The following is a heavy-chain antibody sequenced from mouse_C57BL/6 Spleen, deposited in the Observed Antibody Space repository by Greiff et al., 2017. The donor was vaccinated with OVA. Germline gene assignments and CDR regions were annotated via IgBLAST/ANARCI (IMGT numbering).Heavy chain of an antibody. J-gene: IGHJ4*01. D-gene: IGHD1-1*01. Sequence: LVESGAELAKPGASVKLSCKASGYTFTSYWMHWVKQRPGQGLEWIGYINPSSGYTKYNQKFKDKATLTADKSSSTAYMQLSSLTDEDSAVYYCAGYGSSYNYAMDYWGQGTSVTVSS. CDR3: AGYGSSYNYAMDY. V-gene: IGHV1-7*01. CDR1: GYTFTSYW. CDR2: INPSSGYT.